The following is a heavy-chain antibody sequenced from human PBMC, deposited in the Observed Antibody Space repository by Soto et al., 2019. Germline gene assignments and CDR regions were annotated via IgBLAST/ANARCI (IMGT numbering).Heavy chain of an antibody. J-gene: IGHJ4*01. CDR2: ISYDGSNK. CDR1: GFTFSSYS. V-gene: IGHV3-30*18. D-gene: IGHD2-21*01. CDR3: AKRKFRDSFDY. Sequence: GGSLRLSCAASGFTFSSYSMHWVRQAPGKGLEWVAVISYDGSNKYYADSVKGRFTISRDNSKNTLYLQMNSLRAEDTAVYYCAKRKFRDSFDYWGQEPWSPSPQ.